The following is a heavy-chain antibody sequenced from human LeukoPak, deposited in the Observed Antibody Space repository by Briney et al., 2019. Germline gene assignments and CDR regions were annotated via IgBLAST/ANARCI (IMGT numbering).Heavy chain of an antibody. V-gene: IGHV4-34*01. Sequence: SETLSLTCAVYGGSFSGYYWSWIRQPPGKGLEWIGEINHSGSTNYNPSLKSRVTISVDTSKNQFSLKLSSVTAADTAVYYCARGLPWPVAGATTRNYYYYYMDVGGKGTPVTASS. CDR1: GGSFSGYY. D-gene: IGHD6-25*01. CDR3: ARGLPWPVAGATTRNYYYYYMDV. CDR2: INHSGST. J-gene: IGHJ6*03.